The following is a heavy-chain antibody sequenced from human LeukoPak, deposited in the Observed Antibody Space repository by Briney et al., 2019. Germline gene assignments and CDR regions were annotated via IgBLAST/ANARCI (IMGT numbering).Heavy chain of an antibody. CDR3: AKEGTLQRYYFYYMDV. V-gene: IGHV1-69*06. D-gene: IGHD4-11*01. CDR2: IIPLFNTP. Sequence: ASVKVSCKDSGGTFSSYSINWVRQAPRQGLEWMGGIIPLFNTPNYAQKFQGRVSITADTSTNTTYMELSSLTSEDTAVYYCAKEGTLQRYYFYYMDVWGQGTTVTVSS. J-gene: IGHJ6*03. CDR1: GGTFSSYS.